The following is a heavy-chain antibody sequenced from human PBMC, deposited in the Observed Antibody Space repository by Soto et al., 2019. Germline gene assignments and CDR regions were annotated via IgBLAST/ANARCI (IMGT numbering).Heavy chain of an antibody. CDR3: TRVARGGLFDY. D-gene: IGHD2-15*01. V-gene: IGHV4-59*01. J-gene: IGHJ4*02. CDR2: IHYSGST. Sequence: WTWIRQPPGKTLEWIGYIHYSGSTDYNPSLKSRVTFSLDVSKNQLSLNLRSVTAADTALYYCTRVARGGLFDYWGQGALVTVSS.